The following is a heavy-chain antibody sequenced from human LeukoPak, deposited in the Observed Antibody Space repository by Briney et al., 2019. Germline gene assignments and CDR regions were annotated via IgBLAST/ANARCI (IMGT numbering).Heavy chain of an antibody. Sequence: GGSLRLSCAASGFTFSRYGMTWVRQAPGKGLEWVSTISDTGDSTYYADSVKGRFTISRDNSESTLYLQMNGLRAEDTAIYFCATGAYCDHWGQGTLVTVSS. CDR3: ATGAYCDH. V-gene: IGHV3-23*01. CDR1: GFTFSRYG. CDR2: ISDTGDST. J-gene: IGHJ4*02.